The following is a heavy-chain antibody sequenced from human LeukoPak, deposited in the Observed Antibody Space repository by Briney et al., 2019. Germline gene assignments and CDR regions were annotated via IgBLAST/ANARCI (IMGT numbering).Heavy chain of an antibody. CDR2: IRYDGSNK. D-gene: IGHD3-9*01. V-gene: IGHV3-30*02. Sequence: GGSLRLSCAASGFTFSSYGMHWVRRAPGKGLEWVAFIRYDGSNKYYADSVKGRFTISRDNSKNTLYLQMNSLRAEDTAVYYCASWGYDILTGYYFDYWGQGTLVTVSS. J-gene: IGHJ4*02. CDR1: GFTFSSYG. CDR3: ASWGYDILTGYYFDY.